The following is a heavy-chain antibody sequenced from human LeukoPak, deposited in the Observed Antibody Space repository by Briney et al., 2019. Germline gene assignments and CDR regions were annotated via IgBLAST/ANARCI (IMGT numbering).Heavy chain of an antibody. CDR2: FDPEDGET. J-gene: IGHJ4*02. D-gene: IGHD2-2*01. V-gene: IGHV1-24*01. CDR3: ATAAGPYSSSTSCYPRSFDY. CDR1: GYTLTELS. Sequence: GASVKVSCKVSGYTLTELSMHWVRQAPGKGLEWMGGFDPEDGETIYAQKFQGRVTMTEDTSTETAYMELSSLRSEDTAVYYCATAAGPYSSSTSCYPRSFDYWGQGTLVTVSS.